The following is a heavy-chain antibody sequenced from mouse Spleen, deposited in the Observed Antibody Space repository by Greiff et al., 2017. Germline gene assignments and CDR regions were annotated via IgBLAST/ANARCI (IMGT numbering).Heavy chain of an antibody. D-gene: IGHD1-1*01. Sequence: QVQLQQPGAELVKPGASVKMSCKASGYTFTSYWITWVKQRPGQGLEWIGDIYPGSGSTNYNEKFKSKATLTVDTSSSTAYMQLSSLTSEDSAVYYCARGPICYYDGSYWYFDVWGAGTTVTVSS. V-gene: IGHV1-55*01. CDR3: ARGPICYYDGSYWYFDV. CDR2: IYPGSGST. J-gene: IGHJ1*01. CDR1: GYTFTSYW.